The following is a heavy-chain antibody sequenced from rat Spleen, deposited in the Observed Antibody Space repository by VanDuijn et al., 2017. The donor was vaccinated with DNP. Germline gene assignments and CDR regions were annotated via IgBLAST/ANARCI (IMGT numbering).Heavy chain of an antibody. D-gene: IGHD1-9*01. CDR1: GFTFSTAW. V-gene: IGHV6-6*01. CDR2: IKAKSNNYAT. Sequence: EVQVLESGGGLVQPGNSLKLSCATSGFTFSTAWMYWYRQFPEKRLEWVARIKAKSNNYATDYTESVKGRFTISRDDSKSSIYLQMNNLKEEDTAIYYCALIHTTGPYYAMDAWGQGTSVTVSS. J-gene: IGHJ4*01. CDR3: ALIHTTGPYYAMDA.